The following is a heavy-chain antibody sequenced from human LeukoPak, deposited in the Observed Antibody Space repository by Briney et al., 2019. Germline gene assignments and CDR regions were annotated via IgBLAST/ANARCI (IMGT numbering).Heavy chain of an antibody. CDR2: ISAYNGNT. Sequence: ASVKVSCKASGYTFTGYYMHWVRQAPGQGLEWMGWISAYNGNTNYAQKLQGRVTMTTDTSTSTAYMELRSLRSDDTAVYYCARRPGTTYYYYYYGMDVWGQGTTVTVSS. V-gene: IGHV1-18*04. D-gene: IGHD1-7*01. J-gene: IGHJ6*02. CDR3: ARRPGTTYYYYYYGMDV. CDR1: GYTFTGYY.